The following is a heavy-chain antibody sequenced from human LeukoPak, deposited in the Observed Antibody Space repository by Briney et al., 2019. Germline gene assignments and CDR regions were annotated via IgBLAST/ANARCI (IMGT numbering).Heavy chain of an antibody. V-gene: IGHV3-23*01. CDR3: AKESHPHRGYYFDY. CDR1: GFTFSTYA. Sequence: GRSLRLSCVASGFTFSTYAMSWVRKAPGMGLEWVAALAEGGGFTKYADSVRGRFTISRDNSKNTVYLQVSSLTAEDTAVYYCAKESHPHRGYYFDYWGQGTLVTVSS. J-gene: IGHJ4*02. D-gene: IGHD3-22*01. CDR2: LAEGGGFT.